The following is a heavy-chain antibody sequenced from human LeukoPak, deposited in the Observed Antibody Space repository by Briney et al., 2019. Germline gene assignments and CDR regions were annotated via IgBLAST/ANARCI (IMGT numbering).Heavy chain of an antibody. D-gene: IGHD1-1*01. CDR2: INGGRNKI. CDR3: ASSRCTSDNCYGGIDN. Sequence: PAGSLTLSCTASTFTFSSYSMNWVRQAPGKGLEWVSHINGGRNKIYYADSVKGRFTISRDNAKNSLHLQMNTLRAEDTAVYYCASSRCTSDNCYGGIDNWGQGTLVTVSS. V-gene: IGHV3-48*04. J-gene: IGHJ4*02. CDR1: TFTFSSYS.